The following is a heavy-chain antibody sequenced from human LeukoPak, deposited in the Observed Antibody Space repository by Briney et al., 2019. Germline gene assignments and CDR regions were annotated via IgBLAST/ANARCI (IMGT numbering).Heavy chain of an antibody. Sequence: SETLSLTCTVSGGSITSGGYYWGWIRQPPGKGLGWIGHINYSGITYYSPSLQSRVTISVDTSKNQISLKVNSVTAADTAVYYCARHRNGFFYYYYMDVWGQGTTVTVSS. V-gene: IGHV4-39*01. CDR2: INYSGIT. CDR3: ARHRNGFFYYYYMDV. CDR1: GGSITSGGYY. D-gene: IGHD3-3*01. J-gene: IGHJ6*03.